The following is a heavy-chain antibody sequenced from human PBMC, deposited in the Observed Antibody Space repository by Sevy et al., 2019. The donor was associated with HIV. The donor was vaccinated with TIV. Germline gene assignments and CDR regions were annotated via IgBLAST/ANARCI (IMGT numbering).Heavy chain of an antibody. V-gene: IGHV1-24*01. CDR2: FDPQDVKT. D-gene: IGHD2-15*01. CDR1: GYTLTKLS. J-gene: IGHJ5*02. CDR3: ATVGLRYFSGSSSYQGDWFDP. Sequence: ASVKVSCKVSGYTLTKLSIDWVRQAPGKALEWMGEFDPQDVKTISSQRFQGRLTMTVDTSIDTAYMELSSLTSEDTAVYYCATVGLRYFSGSSSYQGDWFDPWGQGTLVTVSS.